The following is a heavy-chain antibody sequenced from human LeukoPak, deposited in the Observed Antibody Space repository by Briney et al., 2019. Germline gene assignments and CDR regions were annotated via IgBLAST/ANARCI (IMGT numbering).Heavy chain of an antibody. J-gene: IGHJ6*03. CDR2: MNPNSGNT. D-gene: IGHD2-2*01. Sequence: EASVKVSCKASGYTFTSYDINWVRQATGQGLEWMGWMNPNSGNTGYAQKFQGRVTITRNTSISTAYMELSSLRSEDTAVYYCARVAFWATSAYYYYYMDVWGKGTTVTISS. CDR1: GYTFTSYD. V-gene: IGHV1-8*03. CDR3: ARVAFWATSAYYYYYMDV.